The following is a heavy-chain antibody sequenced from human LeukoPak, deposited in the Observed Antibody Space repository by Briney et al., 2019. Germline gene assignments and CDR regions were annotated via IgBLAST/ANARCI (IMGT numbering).Heavy chain of an antibody. D-gene: IGHD6-13*01. Sequence: PSETLSLTCTVSGGSISIYYWSWIRQPPGKGLEWIGYIYYSGSTNYNPSLKSRVTISVDTCKNQFSLELSSVTAADTAVYYCARHLARRAAGEVDYWGQGTLVTVSS. CDR3: ARHLARRAAGEVDY. CDR1: GGSISIYY. CDR2: IYYSGST. J-gene: IGHJ4*02. V-gene: IGHV4-59*08.